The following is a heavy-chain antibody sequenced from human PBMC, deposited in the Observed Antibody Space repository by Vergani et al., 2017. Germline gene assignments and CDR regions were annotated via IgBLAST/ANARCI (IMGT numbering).Heavy chain of an antibody. V-gene: IGHV4-34*11. J-gene: IGHJ6*02. CDR3: AREGGLLWFGEPTNYGMDV. D-gene: IGHD3-10*01. CDR1: GGSFSGYY. Sequence: QVQLQQWGAGLLKPSETLSLTCAVYGGSFSGYYWSWIRQPQGKGLEWIGYIYYSGSTNYNPSLKSRVTISVDTSKNQFSLKLSSVTAADTAVYYCAREGGLLWFGEPTNYGMDVWGQGTTVTVSS. CDR2: IYYSGST.